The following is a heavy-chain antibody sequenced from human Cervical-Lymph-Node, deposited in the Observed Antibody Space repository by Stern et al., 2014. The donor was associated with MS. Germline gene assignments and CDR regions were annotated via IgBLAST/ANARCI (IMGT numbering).Heavy chain of an antibody. CDR3: ASARNTAFDI. V-gene: IGHV1-46*03. Sequence: QLVQSGAEVKKPGASVKVSCKASEYTFTYFFMHWVRQAPGQGLEWMGVINPSGGFTTYAQKFQGRVTMTRDTSTSTVYMELTSLTSEDTAVYYCASARNTAFDIWGQGTLVTVS. CDR1: EYTFTYFF. J-gene: IGHJ3*02. CDR2: INPSGGFT.